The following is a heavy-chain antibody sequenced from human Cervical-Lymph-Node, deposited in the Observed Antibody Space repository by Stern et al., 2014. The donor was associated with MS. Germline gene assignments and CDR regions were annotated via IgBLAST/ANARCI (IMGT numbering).Heavy chain of an antibody. CDR3: ARRSMVRGVFVFDY. CDR2: IYYSGST. J-gene: IGHJ4*02. V-gene: IGHV4-59*01. Sequence: QVQLQESGPGLVKPSETLSLTCTVSGGSISSYYWSWIRQPPGKGLEWIGYIYYSGSTNYNPSLKSRVTISVDTSKNQFSLKLSSVTAADTAVYYCARRSMVRGVFVFDYWGQGTLVTVSS. D-gene: IGHD3-10*01. CDR1: GGSISSYY.